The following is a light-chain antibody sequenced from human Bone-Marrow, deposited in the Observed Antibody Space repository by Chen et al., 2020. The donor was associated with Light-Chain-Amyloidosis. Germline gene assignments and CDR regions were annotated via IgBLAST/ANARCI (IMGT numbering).Light chain of an antibody. J-gene: IGLJ2*01. CDR1: ALSKQY. Sequence: SYELTQPPPVSVSPGQTARITCSGDALSKQYAYWYQQKPGQAPVLVIYKDSERPSGIPERFSGSSSGTTVTLTISGVQAEVEADYYCQSADSSGTYHVVFGGGTKLTVL. V-gene: IGLV3-25*03. CDR3: QSADSSGTYHVV. CDR2: KDS.